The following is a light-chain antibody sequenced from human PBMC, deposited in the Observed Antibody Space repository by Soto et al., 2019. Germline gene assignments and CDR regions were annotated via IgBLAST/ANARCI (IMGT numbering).Light chain of an antibody. Sequence: EIVMTQSPATLSVSPGERATLSCRASQGVTTNLAWYQQKPGQAPRLLIYGASTRATGIPARFSGSGSGTEFTLTISSLQSEDFAVYYCQQYNTWPLTFGGGTK. CDR3: QQYNTWPLT. CDR1: QGVTTN. CDR2: GAS. V-gene: IGKV3-15*01. J-gene: IGKJ4*01.